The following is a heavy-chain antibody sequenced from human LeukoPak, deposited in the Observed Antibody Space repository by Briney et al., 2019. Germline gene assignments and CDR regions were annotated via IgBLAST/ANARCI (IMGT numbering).Heavy chain of an antibody. CDR1: GFTFSSNW. D-gene: IGHD6-19*01. Sequence: PGGSLRLSCAAFGFTFSSNWMHWVRQAPGKGLVWVSRIISVGIITSYADSVKGRFTISRDNAKNTLYLQMTSLRAEDTAVYYCARDIAVAGTFVNYWGQGTLVTVSS. CDR2: IISVGIIT. CDR3: ARDIAVAGTFVNY. J-gene: IGHJ4*02. V-gene: IGHV3-74*01.